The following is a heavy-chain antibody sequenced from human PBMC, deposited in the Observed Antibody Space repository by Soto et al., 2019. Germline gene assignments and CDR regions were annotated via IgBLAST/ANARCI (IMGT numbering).Heavy chain of an antibody. V-gene: IGHV6-1*01. J-gene: IGHJ6*02. CDR2: TYYRSKWYN. CDR1: GDSVSSNSAA. D-gene: IGHD6-19*01. Sequence: PSQTLSLTCAISGDSVSSNSAAWNWIRQSPSRGLEWLGRTYYRSKWYNDYAVSVKSRITINPDTSKNQFSLQLNSVTPEDTAVYYCARGRAVAGKVSYYYYGMDVWGHGTTVTVSS. CDR3: ARGRAVAGKVSYYYYGMDV.